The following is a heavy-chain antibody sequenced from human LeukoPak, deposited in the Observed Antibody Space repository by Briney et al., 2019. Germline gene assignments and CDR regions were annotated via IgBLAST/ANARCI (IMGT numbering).Heavy chain of an antibody. CDR3: ARDGRYGELYY. CDR2: ISAYNGNT. D-gene: IGHD4-17*01. Sequence: ASVKVSCKASGYTFTGYYMHWVRQAPGQGLEWMGWISAYNGNTNYAQKPQGRVTMTTDTSTSTAYMELRSPRSDDTAVYYCARDGRYGELYYWGQGTLVTVSS. CDR1: GYTFTGYY. J-gene: IGHJ4*02. V-gene: IGHV1-18*04.